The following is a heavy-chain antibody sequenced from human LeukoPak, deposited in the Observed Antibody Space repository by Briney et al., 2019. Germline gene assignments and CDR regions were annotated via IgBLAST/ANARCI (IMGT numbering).Heavy chain of an antibody. D-gene: IGHD6-19*01. V-gene: IGHV3-15*01. J-gene: IGHJ4*02. CDR1: GFPFSSAW. CDR2: IKSKSDGETI. Sequence: GGSLRLSCAVSGFPFSSAWMNWVRQAPGKGLEWVGRIKSKSDGETIDYAAPVEGRFSISRDDSENILYLQMNSLRAEDTAVYYCAKDQEEAVAGAFDYWGQGTLVTVSS. CDR3: AKDQEEAVAGAFDY.